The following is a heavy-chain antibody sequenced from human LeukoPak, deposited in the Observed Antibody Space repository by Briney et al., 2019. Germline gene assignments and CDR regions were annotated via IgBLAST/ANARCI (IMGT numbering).Heavy chain of an antibody. CDR2: ISRSGSTI. J-gene: IGHJ2*01. V-gene: IGHV3-48*03. CDR1: GFTFSNYE. D-gene: IGHD7-27*01. CDR3: ARDPWGYWYFDL. Sequence: GGSPRLSCAGSGFTFSNYEMNWVRQAPGKGLQWVSYISRSGSTIYYAESVKGRFTISRDNAKNSLYLQMNSLRAGDTAVYYCARDPWGYWYFDLWGRGTLVTVPS.